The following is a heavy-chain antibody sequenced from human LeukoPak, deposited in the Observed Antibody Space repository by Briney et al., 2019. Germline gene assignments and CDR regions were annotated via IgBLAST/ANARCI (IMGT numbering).Heavy chain of an antibody. CDR3: AKDLGCSSWWGWFDP. J-gene: IGHJ5*02. CDR1: GFTFSSYA. CDR2: ISYDGSNK. V-gene: IGHV3-30-3*01. D-gene: IGHD6-13*01. Sequence: GGSLRLSCAASGFTFSSYAMHWVHQAPGKGLEWVAVISYDGSNKYYADSVKGRFTISRDDSKNTLYLEMNSLRAEDTALYYCAKDLGCSSWWGWFDPWGQGTLVTVSS.